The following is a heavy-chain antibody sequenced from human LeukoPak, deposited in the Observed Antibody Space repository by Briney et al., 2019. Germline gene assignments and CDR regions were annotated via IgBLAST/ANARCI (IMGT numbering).Heavy chain of an antibody. V-gene: IGHV4-34*01. CDR3: ARGRPRGIVVVVAATRGYFDY. J-gene: IGHJ4*02. CDR2: INHSGST. D-gene: IGHD2-15*01. Sequence: SETLSLTCAVYGGSFSGYYWSWIRQPPGKGLEWIGEINHSGSTNYNPSFKSRVTISVDTSKNQFSLKLSSVTAADTAVYYCARGRPRGIVVVVAATRGYFDYWGQGTLVTVSS. CDR1: GGSFSGYY.